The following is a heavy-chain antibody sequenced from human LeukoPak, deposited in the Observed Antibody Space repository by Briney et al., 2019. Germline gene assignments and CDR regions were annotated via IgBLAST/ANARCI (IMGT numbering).Heavy chain of an antibody. Sequence: SVKVSCKASGGTFSSYAISWVRQAPGQGLEWMGGIIPVFGTANYAQKFQGRVTITADESTSTAYMELSSLRSEDTAVYYCATGHITIFGVLLYYFDYWGQGTLVTVSS. CDR2: IIPVFGTA. D-gene: IGHD3-3*01. CDR3: ATGHITIFGVLLYYFDY. J-gene: IGHJ4*02. CDR1: GGTFSSYA. V-gene: IGHV1-69*01.